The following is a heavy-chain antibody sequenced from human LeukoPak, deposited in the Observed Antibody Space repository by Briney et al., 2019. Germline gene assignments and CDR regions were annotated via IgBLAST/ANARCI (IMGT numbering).Heavy chain of an antibody. J-gene: IGHJ3*02. V-gene: IGHV4-34*01. D-gene: IGHD6-19*01. CDR2: INHSGST. CDR1: GGSFSGYY. CDR3: ARVRRQWPVLQDAFDI. Sequence: SETLSLTCAVYGGSFSGYYWSWIRQPPGKGLEWIGEINHSGSTNYNPSLKSRVTISVDTSKNQFSLKLSSVTAADTAVYYCARVRRQWPVLQDAFDIWGQGTMVTVSS.